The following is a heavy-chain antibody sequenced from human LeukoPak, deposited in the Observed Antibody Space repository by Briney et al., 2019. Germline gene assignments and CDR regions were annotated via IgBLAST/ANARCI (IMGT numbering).Heavy chain of an antibody. Sequence: PSETLSLTRTVSGGSISSYYWSWIRQPAGKGLEWIGRIYTSGSTNYNPSLKSRVTMSVDTSKNQFSLKLNSVTAADTAVYYCTRESSYYDILTGFITGKYYFDSWGQGTLVTVSS. J-gene: IGHJ4*02. CDR1: GGSISSYY. V-gene: IGHV4-4*07. D-gene: IGHD3-9*01. CDR3: TRESSYYDILTGFITGKYYFDS. CDR2: IYTSGST.